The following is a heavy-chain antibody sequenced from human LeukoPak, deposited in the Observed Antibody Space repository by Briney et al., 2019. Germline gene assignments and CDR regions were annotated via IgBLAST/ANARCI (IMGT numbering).Heavy chain of an antibody. CDR2: IRYDGSNK. V-gene: IGHV3-30*02. CDR1: GFTFSSYG. D-gene: IGHD3-9*01. Sequence: GGSLRLSCAASGFTFSSYGMHGVRQAPGKGLEWVAFIRYDGSNKYYADSVKGRFTISRDNSKNTLYLQMTSLRAEDTAVYYCAKDSIYDILTDYFDYWGQGTLVTVSS. CDR3: AKDSIYDILTDYFDY. J-gene: IGHJ4*02.